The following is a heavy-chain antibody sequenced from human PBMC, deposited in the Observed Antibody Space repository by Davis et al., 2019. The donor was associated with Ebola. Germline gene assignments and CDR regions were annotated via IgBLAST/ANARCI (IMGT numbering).Heavy chain of an antibody. D-gene: IGHD2-2*01. J-gene: IGHJ6*02. V-gene: IGHV1-2*06. CDR2: INPNSGGT. CDR1: GYTFTGYY. CDR3: ARDSSVLVPAAIGMDV. Sequence: ASVKVSCKASGYTFTGYYMHWVRQAPGQGLEWMGRINPNSGGTNYAQKFQGRVTMTRDTSISTAYMELSSLRSEDTAVYYCARDSSVLVPAAIGMDVWGQGTTVTVSS.